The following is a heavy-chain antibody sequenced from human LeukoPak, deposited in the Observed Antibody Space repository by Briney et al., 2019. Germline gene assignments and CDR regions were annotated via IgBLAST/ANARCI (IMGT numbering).Heavy chain of an antibody. J-gene: IGHJ6*01. D-gene: IGHD6-13*01. CDR1: GFTFSSYD. CDR3: ARDIAAAGSRYYYYGMDV. Sequence: GRSLRLSCAASGFTFSSYDMHWVRQAPGKGLEWVAVICNDGSNKYYADSVKGRFTISRDNSKNTLYMQMNSLRGEDTAVYYCARDIAAAGSRYYYYGMDVGGEGTTVTVSS. CDR2: ICNDGSNK. V-gene: IGHV3-33*01.